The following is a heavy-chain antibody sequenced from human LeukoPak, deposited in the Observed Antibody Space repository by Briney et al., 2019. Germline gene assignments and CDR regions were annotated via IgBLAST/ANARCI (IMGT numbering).Heavy chain of an antibody. J-gene: IGHJ4*02. CDR1: GFTFSSYG. V-gene: IGHV3-7*01. Sequence: GGSLRLSCAASGFTFSSYGMIWVRQAPGKGLEWVANIRQDGSEKYYVASVKGRFTISRDNAKNSLYLQMNTLRGEDTAVYYCAGLADYDRSVYFDYWGQGTLVSVSS. CDR2: IRQDGSEK. D-gene: IGHD3-22*01. CDR3: AGLADYDRSVYFDY.